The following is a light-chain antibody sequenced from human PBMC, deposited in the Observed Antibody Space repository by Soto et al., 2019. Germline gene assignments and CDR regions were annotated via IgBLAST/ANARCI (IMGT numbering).Light chain of an antibody. CDR3: MQAIQSPWT. V-gene: IGKV2-28*01. CDR1: QSLLHSNGYNY. Sequence: DVVMTQSPVSLPVTPGEPASISCRSSQSLLHSNGYNYLDWYVQKPGQSPQLLIYLGSNRASGVPDRFSVSGSGTDFTLEISRVETEDVGIYYCMQAIQSPWTFGQGTKLEIK. CDR2: LGS. J-gene: IGKJ2*02.